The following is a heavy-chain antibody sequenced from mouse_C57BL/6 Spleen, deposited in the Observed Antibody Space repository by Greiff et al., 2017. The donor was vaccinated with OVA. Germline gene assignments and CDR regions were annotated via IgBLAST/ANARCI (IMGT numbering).Heavy chain of an antibody. J-gene: IGHJ4*01. Sequence: VQLQQSGPELVKPGASVKISCKASGYTFTDYYMNWVKQSHGKSLEWIGDINPNNGGTSYNQKFKGKATLTVDKSSSTAYMELRSLTSEDSAVYYCARGMGYYYAMDYWGQGTSVTVSS. D-gene: IGHD2-2*01. CDR3: ARGMGYYYAMDY. CDR2: INPNNGGT. CDR1: GYTFTDYY. V-gene: IGHV1-26*01.